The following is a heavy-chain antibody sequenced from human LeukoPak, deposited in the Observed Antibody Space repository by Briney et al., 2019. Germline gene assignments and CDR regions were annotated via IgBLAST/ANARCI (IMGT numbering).Heavy chain of an antibody. CDR3: ARGGQVVAATRSYYYYYMDV. Sequence: ASVKVSCKASGYTLTGYYIHWVRQAPGQGLEWMGWINPYTGDTNYAQKLQGRVTMTTDTSTSTAYMELRSLRSDDTAVYYCARGGQVVAATRSYYYYYMDVWGKGTTVTISS. J-gene: IGHJ6*03. CDR1: GYTLTGYY. CDR2: INPYTGDT. V-gene: IGHV1-18*04. D-gene: IGHD2-15*01.